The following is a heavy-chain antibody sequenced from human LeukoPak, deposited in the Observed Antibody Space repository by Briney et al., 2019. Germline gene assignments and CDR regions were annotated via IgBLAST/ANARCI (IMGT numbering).Heavy chain of an antibody. V-gene: IGHV3-66*01. CDR1: EFSVGSNY. CDR2: IYSGGST. J-gene: IGHJ4*02. CDR3: ATEGSFDY. Sequence: LSGGSLRLSCAASEFSVGSNYMTWVRQAPGKGLEWVSLIYSGGSTYYADSVKGRFTISRDNSKNTLYLQMNSLRAEDAAVYYCATEGSFDYWGQGTLVTVSS.